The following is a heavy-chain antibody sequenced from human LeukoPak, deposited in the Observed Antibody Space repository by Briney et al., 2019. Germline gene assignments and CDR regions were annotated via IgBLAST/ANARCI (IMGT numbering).Heavy chain of an antibody. CDR1: GFTFSSYN. CDR2: ISGSGGST. CDR3: AKDLQRVAPRGGMDV. J-gene: IGHJ6*02. D-gene: IGHD2-15*01. V-gene: IGHV3-23*01. Sequence: GGSLRLSCAASGFTFSSYNMNWVRQAPGKGLEWVSAISGSGGSTYYADSVKGRFTISRDNSKNALYLQMNSLRAEDTAVYYCAKDLQRVAPRGGMDVWGQGTTVTVSS.